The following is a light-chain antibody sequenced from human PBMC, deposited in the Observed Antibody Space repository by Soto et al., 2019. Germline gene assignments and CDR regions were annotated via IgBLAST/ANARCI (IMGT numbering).Light chain of an antibody. CDR3: SSYTSSSTLGYV. J-gene: IGLJ1*01. V-gene: IGLV2-14*01. CDR2: DVS. Sequence: QSVLTQPASVSGSHLQSITISCTGTSSDVGGYNYVSWYQQHPGKAPKLMIYDVSNRPSGVSNRFSGSKSGNTASLTISGLQAEDEADYYCSSYTSSSTLGYVFGTGTKVT. CDR1: SSDVGGYNY.